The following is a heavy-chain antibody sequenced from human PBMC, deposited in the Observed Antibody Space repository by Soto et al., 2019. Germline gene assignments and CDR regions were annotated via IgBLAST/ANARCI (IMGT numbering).Heavy chain of an antibody. J-gene: IGHJ4*02. V-gene: IGHV3-21*01. CDR2: ISSSSSYI. D-gene: IGHD5-12*01. CDR3: ARDTRWLQFQFFDY. CDR1: GFTFSSYS. Sequence: PWGSLRLSCAASGFTFSSYSMNWVRQAPGKGLEWVSSISSSSSYIYYADSVKGRFTISRDNAKNSLYLQMNSLRAEDTAVYYCARDTRWLQFQFFDYWGQGTLVTVSS.